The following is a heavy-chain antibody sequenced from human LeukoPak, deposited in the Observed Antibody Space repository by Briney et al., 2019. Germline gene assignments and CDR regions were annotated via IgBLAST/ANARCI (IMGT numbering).Heavy chain of an antibody. Sequence: GGSLRLSCEASGFGFSSYGMHWVRQAPGKGLEWVAFIHYDGSNKYYADSVKGRFTISRDNSKNTLYLQMNSLRAEDTAVYYCAKVLSKGGGYYLTDYWGQGTLVTVSS. CDR3: AKVLSKGGGYYLTDY. V-gene: IGHV3-30*02. CDR1: GFGFSSYG. J-gene: IGHJ4*02. CDR2: IHYDGSNK. D-gene: IGHD3-22*01.